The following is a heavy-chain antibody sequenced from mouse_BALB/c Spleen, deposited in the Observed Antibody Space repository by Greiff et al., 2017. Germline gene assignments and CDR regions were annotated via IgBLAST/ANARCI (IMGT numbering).Heavy chain of an antibody. CDR3: TRWGYWFAY. J-gene: IGHJ3*01. D-gene: IGHD2-2*01. V-gene: IGHV1-15*01. Sequence: VQLQQSGAELVRPGASVTLSCKASGYTFTDYEMHWVKQTPVHGLEWIGAIDPETGGTAYNQKFKGKATLTADKSSSTAYMELRSLTSEDSAVYYCTRWGYWFAYWGQGTLVTVSA. CDR1: GYTFTDYE. CDR2: IDPETGGT.